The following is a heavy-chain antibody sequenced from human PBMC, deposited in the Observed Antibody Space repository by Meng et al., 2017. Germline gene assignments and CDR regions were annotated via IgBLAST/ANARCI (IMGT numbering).Heavy chain of an antibody. CDR2: IYSGGST. J-gene: IGHJ4*02. CDR1: GFTVSSNY. D-gene: IGHD4-17*01. CDR3: ARTPTVTTYGY. Sequence: GESLKISCAASGFTVSSNYMSWVRQAPGKGLEWVSVIYSGGSTYYADSVKGRFTISRHNSKNTLYLQMNSLRAEDTAVYYCARTPTVTTYGYWGQGALVTVSS. V-gene: IGHV3-53*04.